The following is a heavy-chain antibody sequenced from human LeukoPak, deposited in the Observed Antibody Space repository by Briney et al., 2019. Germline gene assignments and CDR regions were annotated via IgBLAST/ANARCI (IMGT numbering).Heavy chain of an antibody. CDR3: ARVRSYYDSSAYDY. D-gene: IGHD3-22*01. CDR2: ISAYNGNT. Sequence: GASVKVSCKASGYTFTSYGISWVRQAPGQGLEWMGWISAYNGNTNYAQKLQGRVTMTTDTSTSTAYMELRSLRSDDTAVYYCARVRSYYDSSAYDYWGQGTLVTVPS. J-gene: IGHJ4*02. V-gene: IGHV1-18*01. CDR1: GYTFTSYG.